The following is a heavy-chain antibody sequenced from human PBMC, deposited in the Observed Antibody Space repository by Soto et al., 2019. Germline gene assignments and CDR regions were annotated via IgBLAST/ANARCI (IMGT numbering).Heavy chain of an antibody. CDR3: AKDYGDYVSFGYFDY. V-gene: IGHV3-23*01. Sequence: GGSLRLSCAASGFTFSSYAMSWVRQAPGKGLEWVSAISGSGGSTYYADSVKGRFTISRDNSKNTLYLQMNSLRAEDTAVYYCAKDYGDYVSFGYFDYWGQGTLVTVSS. CDR1: GFTFSSYA. CDR2: ISGSGGST. D-gene: IGHD4-17*01. J-gene: IGHJ4*02.